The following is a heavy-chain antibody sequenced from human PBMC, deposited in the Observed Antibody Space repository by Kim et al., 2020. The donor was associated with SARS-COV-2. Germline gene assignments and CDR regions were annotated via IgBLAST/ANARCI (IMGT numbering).Heavy chain of an antibody. D-gene: IGHD3-16*01. Sequence: GGSLRLSCVTSGFTFSDYDMNWVRQAPGKGLEWLSFITKNSGTIYYEESVMGRSTIPRDNAKNSLYLQMDRLRDEDTAVYYCVRDRWGGSVDLWGQGTLV. CDR3: VRDRWGGSVDL. J-gene: IGHJ5*02. V-gene: IGHV3-48*02. CDR1: GFTFSDYD. CDR2: ITKNSGTI.